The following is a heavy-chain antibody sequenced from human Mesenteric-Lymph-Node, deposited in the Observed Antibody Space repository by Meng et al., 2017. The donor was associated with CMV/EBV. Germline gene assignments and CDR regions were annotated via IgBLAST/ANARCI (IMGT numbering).Heavy chain of an antibody. V-gene: IGHV4-61*01. Sequence: SLTCTVSGDSVSGGSYYWTWIRQAPGKGLEWIGYIYNSVSTNYNPSHKSRVTISVDTSKNQFSLKLTSVTAADTAVYYCARDQPADYWGQGTLVTVSS. CDR2: IYNSVST. CDR3: ARDQPADY. J-gene: IGHJ4*02. CDR1: GDSVSGGSYY.